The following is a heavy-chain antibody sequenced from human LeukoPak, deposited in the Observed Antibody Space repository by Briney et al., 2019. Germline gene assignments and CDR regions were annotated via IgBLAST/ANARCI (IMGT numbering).Heavy chain of an antibody. CDR3: ARDLVTVTKGFDI. V-gene: IGHV4-59*11. CDR1: DDSFSSHY. D-gene: IGHD4-17*01. J-gene: IGHJ3*02. CDR2: ISYIGST. Sequence: SETLSLTCAVSDDSFSSHYWTWIRQPPGKGLERIGYISYIGSTNYNPSLKSRVTIPIDTSRNQFSLRLSSVTAADTAVYYCARDLVTVTKGFDIWGQGTMVSVSS.